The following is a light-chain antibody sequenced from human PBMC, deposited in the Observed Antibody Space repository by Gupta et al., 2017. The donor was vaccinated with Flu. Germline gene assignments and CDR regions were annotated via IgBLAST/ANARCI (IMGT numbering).Light chain of an antibody. Sequence: SSLSACVGDRVTMTCRASQDVSNSVDWYQQKPGKGPKLLIYDASTWQAGVTSRFSGSGSEKDFTLTIRSLEHEDVATYYCQKHYGDPAISFGGGTKVEIK. V-gene: IGKV1-27*01. CDR1: QDVSNS. CDR3: QKHYGDPAIS. J-gene: IGKJ4*01. CDR2: DAS.